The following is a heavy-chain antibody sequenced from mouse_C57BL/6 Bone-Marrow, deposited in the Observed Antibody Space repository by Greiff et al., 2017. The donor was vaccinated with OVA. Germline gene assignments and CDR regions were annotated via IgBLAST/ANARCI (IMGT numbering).Heavy chain of an antibody. D-gene: IGHD3-2*01. V-gene: IGHV1-7*01. CDR2: INPSSGYT. Sequence: QVQLQQSGAELAKPGASVNLSCKASGYTFTSYWMHWVKQRPGQGLEWIGYINPSSGYTKYNQKFKDKATLTADKSSSTAYMQLSSLTYEDSAVYYCASRQLHYAMDYWGQGTSVTVSS. CDR3: ASRQLHYAMDY. J-gene: IGHJ4*01. CDR1: GYTFTSYW.